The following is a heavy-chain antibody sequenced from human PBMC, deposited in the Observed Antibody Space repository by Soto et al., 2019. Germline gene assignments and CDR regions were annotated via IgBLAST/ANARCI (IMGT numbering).Heavy chain of an antibody. CDR3: AREKRANGYFEY. Sequence: EVQLVESGGGLVQTGGSLRLSCAASGFTFSAYWMSWVRRAPGKGLEWVANIKQAGSEKYYVDSVNGRFIISRDDAKNSLFLQVNSLRVEDTAVYYCAREKRANGYFEYWGQGTLVTVSS. V-gene: IGHV3-7*01. CDR1: GFTFSAYW. J-gene: IGHJ4*02. CDR2: IKQAGSEK. D-gene: IGHD6-25*01.